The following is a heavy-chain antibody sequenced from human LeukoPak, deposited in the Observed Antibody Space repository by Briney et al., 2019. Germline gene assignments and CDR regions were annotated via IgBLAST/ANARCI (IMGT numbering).Heavy chain of an antibody. CDR3: ASQRRGVGPEYFQH. J-gene: IGHJ1*01. Sequence: SETLSLTCTVSGGSITSDAYYWGWIRQPPGKGLEWIASVHYSGATYYNPSLKSRVTISVDTSKNQFSLKLSSVTAADTAVYYCASQRRGVGPEYFQHWGQGTLVTVSS. D-gene: IGHD3-10*01. CDR1: GGSITSDAYY. CDR2: VHYSGAT. V-gene: IGHV4-39*07.